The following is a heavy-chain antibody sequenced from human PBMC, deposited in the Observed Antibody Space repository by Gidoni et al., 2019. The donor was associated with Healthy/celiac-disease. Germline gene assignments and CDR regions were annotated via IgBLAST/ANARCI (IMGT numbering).Heavy chain of an antibody. Sequence: EVQLVESGGGLVKPGGSLRLSCAASGFTFSSYSMNWVRQAPGKGLEWVSSISSSSSYIYYADSVKGRFTISRDNAKNSLYLQMNSLRAEDTAVYYCARDLEFWALYGMDVWGQGTTVTVSS. CDR1: GFTFSSYS. V-gene: IGHV3-21*01. J-gene: IGHJ6*02. CDR2: ISSSSSYI. CDR3: ARDLEFWALYGMDV. D-gene: IGHD3-3*02.